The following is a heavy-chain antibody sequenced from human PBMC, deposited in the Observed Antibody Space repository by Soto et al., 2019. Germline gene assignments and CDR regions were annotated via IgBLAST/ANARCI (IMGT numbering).Heavy chain of an antibody. CDR1: GFSLSTSGVG. J-gene: IGHJ4*02. CDR3: AHSRFPIYDYYDSSGFLDY. D-gene: IGHD3-22*01. CDR2: IYWDDDK. Sequence: QITLKESGPPLVKPTQTLTLTCTFSGFSLSTSGVGVGWIRQPPGKALEWLALIYWDDDKRYSPSLKSRLTITKDTSKNQVVLTMTNMDPVDTATYYCAHSRFPIYDYYDSSGFLDYWGQGTLVTVSS. V-gene: IGHV2-5*02.